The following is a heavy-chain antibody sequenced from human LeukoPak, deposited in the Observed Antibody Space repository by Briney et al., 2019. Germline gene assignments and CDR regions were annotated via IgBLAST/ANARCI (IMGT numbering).Heavy chain of an antibody. CDR2: IYSGGST. D-gene: IGHD3-3*01. CDR1: GFTVSSNY. Sequence: GGSLRLSCAASGFTVSSNYMSWVRQAPGKGLEGVSVIYSGGSTYYADSVKGRFNITKDNSKNTLHLQMNSLRAEDTAVYYCARDLAPINYDFWSGYYRNAFDIWGQGTMVTVSS. V-gene: IGHV3-66*02. J-gene: IGHJ3*02. CDR3: ARDLAPINYDFWSGYYRNAFDI.